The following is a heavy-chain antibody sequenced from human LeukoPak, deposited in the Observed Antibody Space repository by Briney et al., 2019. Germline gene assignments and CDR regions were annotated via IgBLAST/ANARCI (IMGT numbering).Heavy chain of an antibody. V-gene: IGHV3-23*01. CDR3: AKESFVVVPAAFYYFDY. J-gene: IGHJ4*02. D-gene: IGHD2-2*01. CDR2: ISGSGGST. CDR1: GFTFSSSA. Sequence: GGSLRLSCAASGFTFSSSAMSWVRQAPGKGLEWVSAISGSGGSTYYADSVKGRFTISRDNSKNTLSLQMNSLRAEDTAVYYCAKESFVVVPAAFYYFDYWGQGTLVTVSS.